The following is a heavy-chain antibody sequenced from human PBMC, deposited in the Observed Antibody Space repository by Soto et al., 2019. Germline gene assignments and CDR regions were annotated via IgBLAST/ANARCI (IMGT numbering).Heavy chain of an antibody. D-gene: IGHD5-12*01. J-gene: IGHJ4*02. Sequence: GGSLRLSCAASGFSFSSFWMIWVRQAPGKGLGWVAIIKQDGSEKHYVDSVKGRFTVSRDNAEKSLYLQMDSLRPDDTAVYYCVRGYSDYTDYFDYWGQGALVTVSS. CDR2: IKQDGSEK. V-gene: IGHV3-7*03. CDR1: GFSFSSFW. CDR3: VRGYSDYTDYFDY.